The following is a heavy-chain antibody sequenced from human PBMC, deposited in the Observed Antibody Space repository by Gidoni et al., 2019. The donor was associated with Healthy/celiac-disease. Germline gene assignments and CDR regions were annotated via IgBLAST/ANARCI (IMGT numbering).Heavy chain of an antibody. V-gene: IGHV1-69*01. J-gene: IGHJ6*03. D-gene: IGHD3-9*01. Sequence: QVQLVQSGAAVKKPGSSVKVSCKASGGTFSSYALSWVRQAPGQGLEWMGGIIPIFGTANYAQKFQGRVTITADESTSTAYMELSSLRSEDTAVYYCARDVRYYDILTGYPYYMDVWGKGTTVTVSS. CDR1: GGTFSSYA. CDR3: ARDVRYYDILTGYPYYMDV. CDR2: IIPIFGTA.